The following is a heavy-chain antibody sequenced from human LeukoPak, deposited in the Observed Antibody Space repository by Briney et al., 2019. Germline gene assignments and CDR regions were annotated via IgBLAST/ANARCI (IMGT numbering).Heavy chain of an antibody. J-gene: IGHJ2*01. CDR3: ARVGSSSYWYFDL. CDR2: VHYTGST. V-gene: IGHV4-59*01. Sequence: PSETLSLTCTVSDGSISSYYWSWIRQPPGKGLEWIGFVHYTGSTNYNPSLKSRVTTSIDTSRNQFSLKVKSVTLADPAVYYCARVGSSSYWYFDLWGRGTLVTVSS. D-gene: IGHD1-26*01. CDR1: DGSISSYY.